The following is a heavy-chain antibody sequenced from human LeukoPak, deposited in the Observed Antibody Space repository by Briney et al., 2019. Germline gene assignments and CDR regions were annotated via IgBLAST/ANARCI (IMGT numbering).Heavy chain of an antibody. Sequence: PGGSLRLSCAASGFTFSSYSMNWVRQAPGKGLEWVSSISSSSYIYYADSVKGRFTISRDNAKSSLYLQMNSLRAEDTAVYYCAREDSVAGALADYWGQGTLVTVSS. CDR3: AREDSVAGALADY. CDR1: GFTFSSYS. V-gene: IGHV3-21*01. CDR2: ISSSSYI. J-gene: IGHJ4*02. D-gene: IGHD6-19*01.